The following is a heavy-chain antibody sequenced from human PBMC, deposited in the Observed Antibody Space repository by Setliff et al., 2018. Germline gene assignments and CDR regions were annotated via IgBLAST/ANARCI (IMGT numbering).Heavy chain of an antibody. J-gene: IGHJ4*02. V-gene: IGHV4-4*07. Sequence: PSETLSFTCTVSRGSINSHYWSWIRQPAGKGLEWIGRIFGSGSTNYNPSLKSRVTMLIDTSKNEFSLKMSAVTAADTAVYYCARAPRYFDSTGSYFDGWGQGTLVTVSS. D-gene: IGHD3-22*01. CDR1: RGSINSHY. CDR2: IFGSGST. CDR3: ARAPRYFDSTGSYFDG.